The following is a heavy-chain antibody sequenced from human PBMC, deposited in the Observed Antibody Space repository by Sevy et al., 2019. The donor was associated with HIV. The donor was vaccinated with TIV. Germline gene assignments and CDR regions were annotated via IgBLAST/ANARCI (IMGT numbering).Heavy chain of an antibody. CDR1: GFTFSSYS. CDR2: ISSSSSYI. D-gene: IGHD3-10*01. J-gene: IGHJ6*02. Sequence: GGSLRLSCAASGFTFSSYSMNWVRQAPGKGLEWVSSISSSSSYIYYADSVKGRFTNSRDNAKNSLYLQMNSLRAEDTAVYYCARNGLYGSGSFYYYYYGMDVWGQGTTVTVSS. V-gene: IGHV3-21*01. CDR3: ARNGLYGSGSFYYYYYGMDV.